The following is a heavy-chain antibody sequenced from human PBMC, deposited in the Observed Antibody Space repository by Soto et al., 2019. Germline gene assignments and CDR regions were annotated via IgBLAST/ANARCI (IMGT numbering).Heavy chain of an antibody. Sequence: ASVKVSCKASGYTFTGYYMHWVRQAPGQGLEWMGWINPNSGGTNYAQKFQGWVTMTRGTSISTAYMELSRLRSDDTAVYYCAREAIYYDSSGSLDYWGQGTLVTVSS. CDR1: GYTFTGYY. D-gene: IGHD3-22*01. J-gene: IGHJ4*02. CDR3: AREAIYYDSSGSLDY. CDR2: INPNSGGT. V-gene: IGHV1-2*04.